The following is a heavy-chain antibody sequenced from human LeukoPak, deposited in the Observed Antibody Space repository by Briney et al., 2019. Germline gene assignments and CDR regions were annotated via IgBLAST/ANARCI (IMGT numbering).Heavy chain of an antibody. CDR3: VRGPEYYYDSSSGNY. CDR2: IYTGGTI. J-gene: IGHJ4*02. CDR1: GFTFSSNY. Sequence: PGGSLRLSCAASGFTFSSNYMSWVRQAPGKGLEWVSVIYTGGTINYSDSVKGRFTISRDNSKNTLYLQMNSLRAEDTAVYYCVRGPEYYYDSSSGNYWGQGTLVTVSS. V-gene: IGHV3-53*01. D-gene: IGHD3-22*01.